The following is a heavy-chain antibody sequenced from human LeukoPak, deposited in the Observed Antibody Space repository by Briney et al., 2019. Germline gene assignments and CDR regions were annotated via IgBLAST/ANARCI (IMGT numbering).Heavy chain of an antibody. CDR3: ARQGGQVLDFDY. CDR1: GYIFTTYW. CDR2: IYPGDSDT. D-gene: IGHD2-15*01. V-gene: IGHV5-51*01. J-gene: IGHJ4*02. Sequence: GESLKISCKASGYIFTTYWIVWVRPMPGKDLEWRGIIYPGDSDTRYSPSFHGQVTISAHKSINTASLQWSSLKASDTAMYYCARQGGQVLDFDYWGQGTLVTVSS.